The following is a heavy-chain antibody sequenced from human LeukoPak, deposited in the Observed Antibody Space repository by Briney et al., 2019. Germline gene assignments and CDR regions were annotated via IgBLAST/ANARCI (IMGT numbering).Heavy chain of an antibody. D-gene: IGHD6-19*01. V-gene: IGHV5-51*01. Sequence: GESLKISCKGSGYSFTSYWIAWVRQMPGKGLEWMGIIFPGDSDTRYSQSFQGQVTISVDKSISTAYLQWSSLRASDTATYYCARRVGGGTYYFDYWGQGTLVTVSS. CDR2: IFPGDSDT. CDR3: ARRVGGGTYYFDY. CDR1: GYSFTSYW. J-gene: IGHJ4*02.